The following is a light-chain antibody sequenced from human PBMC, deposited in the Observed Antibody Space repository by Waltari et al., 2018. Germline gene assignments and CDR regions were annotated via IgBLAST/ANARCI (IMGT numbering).Light chain of an antibody. CDR3: QSTDSSGTDVV. CDR2: KDS. V-gene: IGLV3-25*03. Sequence: SYPLTQSPPVSVSPEQTSILSCPEQELPRLFAYWYQQKPGQAPLLSICKDSQRPSEIPGRFSGDSSGTTATLTITGVQEEDEADYYCQSTDSSGTDVVFGGGTRVTVL. CDR1: ELPRLF. J-gene: IGLJ2*01.